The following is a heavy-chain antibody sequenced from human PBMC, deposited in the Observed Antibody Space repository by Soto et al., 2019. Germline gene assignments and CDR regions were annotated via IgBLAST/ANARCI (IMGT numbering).Heavy chain of an antibody. Sequence: SETLALTFTVSCDSMSSGGNYWAWSGQPPGKGLEGVGYICHSGSTYYNPSLKSRVTISVHTSKNQFSLKLSSVTAEDTAVYYCVRDQEVNYADYWGSDYYGMDVWGQGTTVTVS. D-gene: IGHD4-17*01. CDR3: VRDQEVNYADYWGSDYYGMDV. CDR1: CDSMSSGGNY. V-gene: IGHV4-31*03. J-gene: IGHJ6*02. CDR2: ICHSGST.